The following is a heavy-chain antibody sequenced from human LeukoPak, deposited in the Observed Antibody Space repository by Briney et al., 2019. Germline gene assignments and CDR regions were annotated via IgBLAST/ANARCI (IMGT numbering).Heavy chain of an antibody. J-gene: IGHJ5*02. CDR1: GFTVSSNY. V-gene: IGHV3-66*01. CDR2: IYGGGST. CDR3: ARDGGIAAAGWFDP. Sequence: PGGSLRLSCAASGFTVSSNYMSWVRQAPGKGLEWVSVIYGGGSTYYADSVKGRFTISRDNSKNTLYLQMNSLRAEDTAVYYCARDGGIAAAGWFDPWGQGTLVTVSS. D-gene: IGHD6-13*01.